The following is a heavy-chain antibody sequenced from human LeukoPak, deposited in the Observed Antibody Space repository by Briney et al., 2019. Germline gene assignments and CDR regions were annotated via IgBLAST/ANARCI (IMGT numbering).Heavy chain of an antibody. D-gene: IGHD1-1*01. J-gene: IGHJ4*02. CDR1: GGSISSGSYY. Sequence: SQTLSLTCTVSGGSISSGSYYWSWIRQPAGKGLEWIGRIYTSGSTNYNPSLKSRVTISVDTSKNQFSLKLNSVIATDTAVYYCASEGTTFSSFDYWGQGTLVTVSS. CDR3: ASEGTTFSSFDY. CDR2: IYTSGST. V-gene: IGHV4-61*02.